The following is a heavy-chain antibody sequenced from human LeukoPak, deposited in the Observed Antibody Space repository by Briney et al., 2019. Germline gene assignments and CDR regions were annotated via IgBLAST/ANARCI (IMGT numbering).Heavy chain of an antibody. V-gene: IGHV3-23*01. Sequence: GGSLRLSCAACGFTFRNYGMRWVRQAPGKGLEWVSAITGSGGSTFYADSVKGRFTISRDNSKNTLYLQINSLRPDDTAVYYCAKVELSAASGIDYWGQGTLVTVSS. D-gene: IGHD3-16*02. CDR2: ITGSGGST. CDR3: AKVELSAASGIDY. J-gene: IGHJ4*02. CDR1: GFTFRNYG.